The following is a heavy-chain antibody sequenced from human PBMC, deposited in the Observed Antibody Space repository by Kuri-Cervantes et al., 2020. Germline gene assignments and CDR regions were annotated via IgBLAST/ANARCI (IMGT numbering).Heavy chain of an antibody. CDR1: GFTFSSYE. J-gene: IGHJ4*02. V-gene: IGHV3-48*03. Sequence: GGSLRLSCAASGFTFSSYEMNWVRQAPGKGLEWVSYISSSGSTIYFADSVKGRFTISRDNAKNSLYLQMNSLRAEDTALYYCAKDQQRDSTSGGPDYWSQGTLVTVSS. CDR2: ISSSGSTI. D-gene: IGHD1/OR15-1a*01. CDR3: AKDQQRDSTSGGPDY.